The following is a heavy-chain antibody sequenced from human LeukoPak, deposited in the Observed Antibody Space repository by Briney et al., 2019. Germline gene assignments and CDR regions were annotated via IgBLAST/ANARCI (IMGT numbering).Heavy chain of an antibody. V-gene: IGHV4-34*01. Sequence: SETLSLTCAVSGGSLSGSYCTWVRQSPGEGLEWIGEINHSGRTNYNPSLQSRVTISLDTTRGQFSLILRSVTAADTAVYYCARDPCSSINCPLRFWGQGTLVTVSS. J-gene: IGHJ4*02. D-gene: IGHD2-2*01. CDR2: INHSGRT. CDR3: ARDPCSSINCPLRF. CDR1: GGSLSGSY.